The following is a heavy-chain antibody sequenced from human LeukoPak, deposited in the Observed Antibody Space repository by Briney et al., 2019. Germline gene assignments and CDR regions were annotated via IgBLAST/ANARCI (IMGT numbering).Heavy chain of an antibody. CDR1: GFTFSSYS. J-gene: IGHJ4*02. CDR2: ISCSSSYI. CDR3: ARGGGTYYYDSSGQDFDC. Sequence: GGSLRLSCAASGFTFSSYSMNWVRQAPGKGLEWVSSISCSSSYIYYADSVKGRFTISRDNAKNSLYLQMNSLRTEETAVYYCARGGGTYYYDSSGQDFDCWGQGTLVTVSS. V-gene: IGHV3-21*01. D-gene: IGHD3-22*01.